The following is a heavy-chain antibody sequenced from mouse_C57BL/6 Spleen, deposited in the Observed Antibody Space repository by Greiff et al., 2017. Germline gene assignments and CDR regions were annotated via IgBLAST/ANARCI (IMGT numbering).Heavy chain of an antibody. CDR3: ARRYDYDGTY. CDR2: IDPSDSYT. J-gene: IGHJ3*01. CDR1: GYTFTSYW. Sequence: QVHVKQPGAELVKPGASVKLSCKASGYTFTSYWMQWVKQRPGQGLEWIGEIDPSDSYTNYNQKFKGKATLTVDTSSSTAYMQLSSLTSEDSAVYYCARRYDYDGTYWGQGTLVTVSA. D-gene: IGHD2-4*01. V-gene: IGHV1-50*01.